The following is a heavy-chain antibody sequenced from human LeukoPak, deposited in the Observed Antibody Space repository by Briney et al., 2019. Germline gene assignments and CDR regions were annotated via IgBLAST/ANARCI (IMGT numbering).Heavy chain of an antibody. CDR1: GYTFIVYY. Sequence: GASVTVSCKASGYTFIVYYIHWVRQAPGQGLEWMGCINPNSGGTNYAQKFQGRVTMTRDTSISTAYMELSRLRSDDTAVYYCAREDYRNQPDYYYYYGMDVWGQGTTVTVSS. V-gene: IGHV1-2*02. J-gene: IGHJ6*02. CDR3: AREDYRNQPDYYYYYGMDV. CDR2: INPNSGGT. D-gene: IGHD4-11*01.